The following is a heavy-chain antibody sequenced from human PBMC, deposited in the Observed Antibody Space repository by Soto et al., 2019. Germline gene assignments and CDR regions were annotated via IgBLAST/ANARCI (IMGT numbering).Heavy chain of an antibody. CDR2: INHSGST. CDR1: GGSFSGYY. CDR3: ESSGFFSSSGWYYYYYGMDV. V-gene: IGHV4-34*01. J-gene: IGHJ6*02. D-gene: IGHD6-19*01. Sequence: SETLSLTCAVYGGSFSGYYWSWIRQPPGKGLEWIGEINHSGSTNYNPSLKSRVTISVDTSKNQFSLKLSPVTAADTAVYYCESSGFFSSSGWYYYYYGMDVWGQGTTVTVSS.